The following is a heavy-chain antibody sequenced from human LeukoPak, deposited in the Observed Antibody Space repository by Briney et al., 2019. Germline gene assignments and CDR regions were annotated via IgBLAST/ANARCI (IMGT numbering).Heavy chain of an antibody. CDR1: GFTFSSYA. CDR2: ISYDGSNK. V-gene: IGHV3-30-3*01. D-gene: IGHD2-2*01. Sequence: GGSLRLSCAASGFTFSSYAMHWVRQAPGKGLEWVAVISYDGSNKYYADSVKGRFTISRDNSKNTLYLQMNSLRAEDTAVYYCASGGYCSSTSCYRDFDYWGQGTLVTVSS. J-gene: IGHJ4*02. CDR3: ASGGYCSSTSCYRDFDY.